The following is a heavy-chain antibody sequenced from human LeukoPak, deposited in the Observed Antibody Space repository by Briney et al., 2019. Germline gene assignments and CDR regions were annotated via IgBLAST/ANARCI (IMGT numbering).Heavy chain of an antibody. CDR1: GGSISSSSYS. J-gene: IGHJ6*02. CDR2: IYYSGST. CDR3: ARRSKNWNPGYGGMDV. Sequence: PSETLSLTCTVSGGSISSSSYSWGWIRQPPGKGLEWIGSIYYSGSTYYNPSLKSRVTISVDTSKNQFSLKLSSVTAADTAVYYCARRSKNWNPGYGGMDVWGQGTTVTVSS. D-gene: IGHD1-1*01. V-gene: IGHV4-39*01.